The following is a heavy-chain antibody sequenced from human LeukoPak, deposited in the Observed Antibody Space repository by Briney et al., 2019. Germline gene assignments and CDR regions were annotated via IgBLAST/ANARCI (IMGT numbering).Heavy chain of an antibody. V-gene: IGHV3-66*01. D-gene: IGHD2-2*02. CDR2: IHNDGTT. CDR3: ARDSFHTS. Sequence: GSLRLSCAASGFTINRSYMNWVRQAPGKGLEWVSIIHNDGTTYYADSVKGRFTISRDDSKNTIYLQMNSLRAEDTAVYYCARDSFHTSWGQGTLVTVSS. J-gene: IGHJ5*02. CDR1: GFTINRSY.